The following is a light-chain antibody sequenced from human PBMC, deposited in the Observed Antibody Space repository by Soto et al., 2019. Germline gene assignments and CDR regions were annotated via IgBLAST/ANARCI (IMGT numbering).Light chain of an antibody. CDR2: DAS. J-gene: IGKJ2*01. CDR3: QDYHRVLYT. V-gene: IGKV1-27*01. Sequence: DIQMTQSPPFLSASVGDRVTITCRTSQEITNYLAWYQQKPGKAPRLLIYDASTLQSGVPSRFRGSRSGTVFTLVISNLQPEDVATYYWQDYHRVLYTFGPGTKLEIK. CDR1: QEITNY.